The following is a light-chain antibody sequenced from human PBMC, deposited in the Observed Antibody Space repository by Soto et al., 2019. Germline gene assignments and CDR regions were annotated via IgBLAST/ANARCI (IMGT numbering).Light chain of an antibody. CDR1: QSVSSSY. Sequence: IVFTQYPGIVALWRGHRDTLSCRASQSVSSSYLAWYQHKPGQAPRLLIHGASSRVTGIPDRFSGSGSGTDFTLTITRLEPEDFAVYYCQQYQSLTFGGGTKVDIK. V-gene: IGKV3-20*01. J-gene: IGKJ4*01. CDR3: QQYQSLT. CDR2: GAS.